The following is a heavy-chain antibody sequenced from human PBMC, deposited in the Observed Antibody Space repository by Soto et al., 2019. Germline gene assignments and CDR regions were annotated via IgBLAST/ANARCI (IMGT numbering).Heavy chain of an antibody. Sequence: SETLSLTCAVYGGSFSGYYWSWIRQPPGKGLEWIGEVNHSGSTNYNPSLKSRVTISVDTSKNQFSLKLSSVTAADTAVYYCARARSPIAARPNWFDPWGQGTLVTVSS. V-gene: IGHV4-34*01. CDR2: VNHSGST. J-gene: IGHJ5*02. CDR1: GGSFSGYY. D-gene: IGHD6-6*01. CDR3: ARARSPIAARPNWFDP.